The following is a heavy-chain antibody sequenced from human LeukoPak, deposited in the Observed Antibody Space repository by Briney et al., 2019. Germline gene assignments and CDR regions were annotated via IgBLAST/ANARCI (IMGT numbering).Heavy chain of an antibody. CDR2: INPSGGST. J-gene: IGHJ5*02. V-gene: IGHV1-46*01. Sequence: ASVKVSCKASGYTFTGYYMHWVRQAPGQGLEWMGIINPSGGSTSYAQKYQGRVTMTRDTSTSTVYMELSSLRSEDTAVYYCARDTRSRVRGVTNWFDPWGQGTLVTVSS. D-gene: IGHD3-10*01. CDR1: GYTFTGYY. CDR3: ARDTRSRVRGVTNWFDP.